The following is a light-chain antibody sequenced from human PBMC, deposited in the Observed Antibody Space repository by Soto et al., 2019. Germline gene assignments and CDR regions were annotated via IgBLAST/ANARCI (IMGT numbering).Light chain of an antibody. CDR1: QSISRY. J-gene: IGKJ5*01. CDR3: RQSYGTLTT. Sequence: DIQMTQFPSSLSASVGDRVTITCRASQSISRYLNWYQQKPGKAPKLLIYAASSSASGVPSRFSGSGTGTVFTLTISSLQPKDFSTYYWRQSYGTLTTFGQGTRREIK. CDR2: AAS. V-gene: IGKV1-39*01.